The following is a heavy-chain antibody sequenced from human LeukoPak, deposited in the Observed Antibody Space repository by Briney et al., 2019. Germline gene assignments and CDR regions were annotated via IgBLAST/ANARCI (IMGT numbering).Heavy chain of an antibody. Sequence: GGSLRLSCAAYGFTFSSYGMHWVRQAPGKGLEWVAFIRYDGSNKYYADSVKGRFTISRDNSKNTLYLQMNSLRAEDTAVYYCARGLGRTAMVTRGGVRFDYWGQGTLVTVSS. CDR3: ARGLGRTAMVTRGGVRFDY. CDR1: GFTFSSYG. CDR2: IRYDGSNK. V-gene: IGHV3-30*02. J-gene: IGHJ4*02. D-gene: IGHD5-18*01.